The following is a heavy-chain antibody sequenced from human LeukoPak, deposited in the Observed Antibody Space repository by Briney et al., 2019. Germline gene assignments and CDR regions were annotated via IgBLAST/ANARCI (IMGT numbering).Heavy chain of an antibody. CDR2: ISRSGNS. CDR3: ARQRVPSGYSGYDYHFDY. J-gene: IGHJ4*02. D-gene: IGHD5-12*01. CDR1: GGSISSYY. Sequence: SETLSLTCTVSGGSISSYYWSWIRQPPGKGLEWIGYISRSGNSYFTPSLKSRATISVDMSKNHFSLTLISVTAADTAVYYCARQRVPSGYSGYDYHFDYWGQGTPVTVSS. V-gene: IGHV4-59*06.